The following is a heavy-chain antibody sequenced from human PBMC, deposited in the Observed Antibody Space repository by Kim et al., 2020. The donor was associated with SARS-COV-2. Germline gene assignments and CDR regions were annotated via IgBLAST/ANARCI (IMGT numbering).Heavy chain of an antibody. CDR3: ARDLTMVRGVYPPSFYYHGMDV. V-gene: IGHV3-13*01. D-gene: IGHD3-10*01. CDR1: GFTFSSYD. J-gene: IGHJ6*02. Sequence: GGSLRLSCAASGFTFSSYDMHWVRQATGKVLEWVSAIDTAGDTYYPGSVKGRFTISRGNAKNSLYLQMNSLRAGDTAVYYCARDLTMVRGVYPPSFYYHGMDVWGQGTTVTVSS. CDR2: IDTAGDT.